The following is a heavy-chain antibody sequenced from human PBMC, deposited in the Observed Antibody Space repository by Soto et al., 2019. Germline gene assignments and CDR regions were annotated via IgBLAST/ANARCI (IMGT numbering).Heavy chain of an antibody. CDR2: IYYSGST. J-gene: IGHJ4*02. V-gene: IGHV4-59*08. Sequence: PSETLSLTCTVSGGSISRCAWSWIRQPPGKGQEWIGYIYYSGSTNYNPSLKSRVTISVDTSKNQFSLKLSSVTAADTAVYYCARHGKIRGLFDYWGQGTLVTVSS. CDR1: GGSISRCA. CDR3: ARHGKIRGLFDY. D-gene: IGHD3-10*01.